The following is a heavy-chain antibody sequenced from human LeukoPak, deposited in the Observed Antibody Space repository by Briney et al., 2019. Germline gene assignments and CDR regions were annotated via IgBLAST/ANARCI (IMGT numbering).Heavy chain of an antibody. V-gene: IGHV3-48*03. J-gene: IGHJ4*02. CDR1: GFTFSSYA. CDR2: ISSSGTTT. Sequence: GGSLRLSCAASGFTFSSYAMNWVRQAPGKGLEWVSYISSSGTTTYYADSVKGRFTISRDNAKNSLYLQMNRLRAEDTAVYYCARRAGAYSHPYDYWGQGTLVTVSS. D-gene: IGHD4/OR15-4a*01. CDR3: ARRAGAYSHPYDY.